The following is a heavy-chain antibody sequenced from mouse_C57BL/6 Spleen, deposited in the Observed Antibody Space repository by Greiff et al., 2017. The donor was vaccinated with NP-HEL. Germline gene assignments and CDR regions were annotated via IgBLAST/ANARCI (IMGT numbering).Heavy chain of an antibody. D-gene: IGHD1-1*01. V-gene: IGHV15-2*01. Sequence: QVQLQQSGSELRSPGSSVKLSCKDFDSEVFPIAYMSWVRQKPGHGFEWIGGILPSIGRTIYGEKFEDKATLDADTLSNTAYLELNSLTSEDSAIYYCARGGTTVVATPSPGFAYWGQGTLVTVSA. CDR2: ILPSIGRT. CDR1: DSEVFPIAY. J-gene: IGHJ3*01. CDR3: ARGGTTVVATPSPGFAY.